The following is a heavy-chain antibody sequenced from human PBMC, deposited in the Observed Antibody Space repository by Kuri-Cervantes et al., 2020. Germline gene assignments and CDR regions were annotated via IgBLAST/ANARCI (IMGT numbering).Heavy chain of an antibody. V-gene: IGHV4-34*01. J-gene: IGHJ4*02. CDR1: GGSFSGYY. CDR3: ASVVLAAAGPIFDY. Sequence: GSLRLSCAVYGGSFSGYYWSWIRQPPGKGLEWIGEINHSGSTNYNPSLKSRVTISVGTSKNQFSLKLSSVTAADTAVYYCASVVLAAAGPIFDYWGQGTLVTVSS. D-gene: IGHD6-13*01. CDR2: INHSGST.